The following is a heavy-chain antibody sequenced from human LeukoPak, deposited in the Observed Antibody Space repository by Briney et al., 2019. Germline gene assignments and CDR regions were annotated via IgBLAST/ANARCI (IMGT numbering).Heavy chain of an antibody. D-gene: IGHD2-2*01. CDR1: GYSISSGYY. CDR2: IYHSGDT. J-gene: IGHJ5*02. V-gene: IGHV4-38-2*02. Sequence: SETLSLTCTVSGYSISSGYYWGWIRQPPGKGLEWIGSIYHSGDTYYNPSLKSRITISVDTSKNQFSLKLSSVTAAHTAVYYCARADRIVPAAMAGWFDPWGQGTLVTVSS. CDR3: ARADRIVPAAMAGWFDP.